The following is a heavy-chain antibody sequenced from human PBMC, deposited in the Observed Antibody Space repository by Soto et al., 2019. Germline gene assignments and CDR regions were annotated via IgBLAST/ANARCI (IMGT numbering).Heavy chain of an antibody. Sequence: SETLSLTCTVSGASVTSGTYYWTWIRQPPGKGLEWIGHINNSGNTNYNPSLKSRVTISVDTSKNQVSLRLSSVTAADTAVYYCARRIAAVDYWGQGTLVTVSS. CDR2: INNSGNT. V-gene: IGHV4-61*01. CDR3: ARRIAAVDY. CDR1: GASVTSGTYY. J-gene: IGHJ4*02. D-gene: IGHD6-13*01.